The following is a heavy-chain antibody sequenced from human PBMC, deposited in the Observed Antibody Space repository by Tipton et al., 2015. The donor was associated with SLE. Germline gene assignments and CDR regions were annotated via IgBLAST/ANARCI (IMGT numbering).Heavy chain of an antibody. CDR2: IYYSGST. D-gene: IGHD3-10*01. Sequence: TPSLTCTVSGGSISSYYWSWSRQPPGKGLEWIGYIYYSGSTNYNPSLKSRVTISVDTSKNQFSLKLSSVTAADTAVYYCARDRAGPGGAFDIWGQGTMVTVSS. V-gene: IGHV4-59*01. CDR1: GGSISSYY. CDR3: ARDRAGPGGAFDI. J-gene: IGHJ3*02.